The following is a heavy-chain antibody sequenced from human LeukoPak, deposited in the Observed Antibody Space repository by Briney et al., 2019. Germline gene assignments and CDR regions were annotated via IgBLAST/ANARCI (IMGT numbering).Heavy chain of an antibody. J-gene: IGHJ4*02. V-gene: IGHV4-4*07. CDR3: ASSRIYSSGWYYYFDN. D-gene: IGHD6-19*01. Sequence: SETLSLTCTVSGGSISSYYWSWIRQPAGKGLEWIGRIYTSGSTNYNPSLKSRVTMSVDTSKNQFSLKLSSVTAADTAVYYCASSRIYSSGWYYYFDNWGQGTLVTVSS. CDR2: IYTSGST. CDR1: GGSISSYY.